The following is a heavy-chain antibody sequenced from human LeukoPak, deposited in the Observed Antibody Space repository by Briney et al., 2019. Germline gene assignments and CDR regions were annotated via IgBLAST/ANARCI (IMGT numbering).Heavy chain of an antibody. V-gene: IGHV3-23*01. CDR1: GSSFSSYS. CDR3: AKEVEDAHRPFDF. D-gene: IGHD2-15*01. J-gene: IGHJ4*02. Sequence: PGGSLRLSCAGSGSSFSSYSLSWVRQAPGKGLEWVSSILRSGVTTYYADSVKGRFTISRDNSKNTLYLQMNSLRVEDTAVYYCAKEVEDAHRPFDFWGQGTLVTVSS. CDR2: ILRSGVTT.